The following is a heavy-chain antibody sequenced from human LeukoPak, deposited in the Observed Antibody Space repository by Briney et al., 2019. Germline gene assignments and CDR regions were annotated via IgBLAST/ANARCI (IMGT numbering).Heavy chain of an antibody. CDR2: ISGSGGST. CDR3: AKDRDSSGYYYWDY. CDR1: GFTVSSNF. V-gene: IGHV3-23*01. J-gene: IGHJ4*02. D-gene: IGHD3-22*01. Sequence: GGSLRLSCAASGFTVSSNFMSWVRQAPGKGLEWVSAISGSGGSTYYADSVKGRFTISRDNSKNTLYLQMNSLRAEDTAVYYCAKDRDSSGYYYWDYWGQGTLVTVSS.